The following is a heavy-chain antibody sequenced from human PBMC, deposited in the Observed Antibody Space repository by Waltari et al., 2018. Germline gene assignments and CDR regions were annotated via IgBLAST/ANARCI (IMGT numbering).Heavy chain of an antibody. CDR2: VEPEGSET. CDR1: GYTFTDYY. D-gene: IGHD3-16*01. Sequence: EVQLVQSGAEVKKPGATVKISCKVSGYTFTDYYIHWVQQAPGKGLEWMGVVEPEGSETMYEEKCTGRVTITADRSRAAAYMELSSLRTDDRAVYYCATSTRIGGFDNWGQGTLVTVSS. CDR3: ATSTRIGGFDN. V-gene: IGHV1-69-2*01. J-gene: IGHJ4*02.